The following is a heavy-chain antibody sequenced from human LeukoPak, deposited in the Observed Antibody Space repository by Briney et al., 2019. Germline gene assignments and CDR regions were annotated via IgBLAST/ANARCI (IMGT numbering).Heavy chain of an antibody. V-gene: IGHV3-7*01. D-gene: IGHD4-23*01. CDR2: IKQDGSEK. CDR3: ARAASPGNIHVDY. Sequence: HPGGSLRLSCAASGFTFSSYWMSWVRQAPGKGLEWVANIKQDGSEKYYVDSVKGRFTISRDNAKNSLYLQMNSLRAEDTAVYYCARAASPGNIHVDYWGQGTLVTVSS. J-gene: IGHJ4*02. CDR1: GFTFSSYW.